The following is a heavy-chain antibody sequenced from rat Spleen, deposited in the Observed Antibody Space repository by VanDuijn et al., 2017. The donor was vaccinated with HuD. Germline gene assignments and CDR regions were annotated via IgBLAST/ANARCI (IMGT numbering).Heavy chain of an antibody. V-gene: IGHV3-3*01. CDR2: INSAGST. CDR3: ARSDGTHYYLPFAN. J-gene: IGHJ3*01. D-gene: IGHD1-12*02. Sequence: EVQLQESGPGLVKPSQSLSLTCSVTGHSITSSYRWNWIRRFPGNELEWMGYINSAGSTIYNPSLESRISITRDTSKNQFFLQVNSVTTKDTGTYFCARSDGTHYYLPFANWGQGTLVTVSS. CDR1: GHSITSSYR.